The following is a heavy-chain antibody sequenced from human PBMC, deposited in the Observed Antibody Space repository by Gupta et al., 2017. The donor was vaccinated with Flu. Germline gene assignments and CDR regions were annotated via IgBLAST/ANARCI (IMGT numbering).Heavy chain of an antibody. CDR1: GASISSYH. CDR3: STIAEGGGVNWFDP. CDR2: FLTSTGT. D-gene: IGHD6-13*01. J-gene: IGHJ5*02. Sequence: QVRLQESGPGLVKPSETLSPTCTVSGASISSYHWTWIRQTPGKGLELIDFFLTSTGTKYNPSLQSRVTVSVDTSTNPFFLKMNFVTVADTAVYYCSTIAEGGGVNWFDPWGQGTLVTVSS. V-gene: IGHV4-4*09.